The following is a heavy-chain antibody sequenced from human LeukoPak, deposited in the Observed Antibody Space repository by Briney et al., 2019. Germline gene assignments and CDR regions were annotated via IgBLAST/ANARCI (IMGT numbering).Heavy chain of an antibody. CDR3: ARVLYYDSGSYFDY. D-gene: IGHD3-10*01. V-gene: IGHV3-23*01. CDR1: GFTFNSYA. Sequence: PGGSLRLSCAASGFTFNSYAMRWVRQAPGKGREWVSTISGSGDSTYYADSVKGRFTISRDNSKNALYLQMNSLRAEDTAVFYCARVLYYDSGSYFDYWGQGTLVTVSS. CDR2: ISGSGDST. J-gene: IGHJ4*02.